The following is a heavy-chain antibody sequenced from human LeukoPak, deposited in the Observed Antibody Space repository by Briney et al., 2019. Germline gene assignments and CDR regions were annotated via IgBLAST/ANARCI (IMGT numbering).Heavy chain of an antibody. Sequence: GGSLRLSCEVSGFTFSSYAMNWVRQAPGKGLEWVSSISATSGNTYYADSVKGRFTISRDNSKNTLYLQMNSLRADDTAVYYCAKGAMVRGFDYWGQGTLVTVSS. CDR1: GFTFSSYA. V-gene: IGHV3-23*01. CDR2: ISATSGNT. CDR3: AKGAMVRGFDY. J-gene: IGHJ4*02. D-gene: IGHD3-10*01.